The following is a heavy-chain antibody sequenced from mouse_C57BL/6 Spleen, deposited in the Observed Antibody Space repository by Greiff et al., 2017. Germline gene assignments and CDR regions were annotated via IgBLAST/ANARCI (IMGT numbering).Heavy chain of an antibody. J-gene: IGHJ4*01. D-gene: IGHD2-12*01. Sequence: VHLVESGPGLVQPSQSLSITCTVSGFSLTSYGVHWVRQSPGKGLEWLGVIWSGGSTDYNAAFISRLSISKDNSKSQVFFKMNSLQADDTAIYYCARSPYYRGYAMDYWGQGTSVTVSS. CDR3: ARSPYYRGYAMDY. V-gene: IGHV2-2*01. CDR1: GFSLTSYG. CDR2: IWSGGST.